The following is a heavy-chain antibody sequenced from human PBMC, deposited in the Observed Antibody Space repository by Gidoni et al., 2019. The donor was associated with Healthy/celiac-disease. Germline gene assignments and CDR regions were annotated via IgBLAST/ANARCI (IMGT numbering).Heavy chain of an antibody. CDR2: ICYSGST. V-gene: IGHV4-61*01. D-gene: IGHD3-22*01. J-gene: IGHJ5*02. CDR3: ARGKYYDSSGYGAWFDP. Sequence: VQLQESGPGLAKPSVTLSLTCTAPAPSASSGSYYWSWIRQPPGKGLEWIGYICYSGSTNYNPTLKSRVTISVDTSKNQFALKLSSVTAADTAVYYCARGKYYDSSGYGAWFDPWGQGTLVTVSS. CDR1: APSASSGSYY.